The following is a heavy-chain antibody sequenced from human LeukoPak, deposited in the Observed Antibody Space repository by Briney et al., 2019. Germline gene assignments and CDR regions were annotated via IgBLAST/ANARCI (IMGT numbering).Heavy chain of an antibody. D-gene: IGHD3-3*01. V-gene: IGHV4-39*01. CDR3: ARLWSGFRPPDY. J-gene: IGHJ4*02. CDR1: GGSIISGTYY. CDR2: MSYSGRT. Sequence: SETLSLTCTVSGGSIISGTYYWGWVRQAPGKGLEWIGSMSYSGRTYQNPSLKSRLTISVDTPKNQLSLKLSSVTAADTAVYYCARLWSGFRPPDYWGQGTPVTVSS.